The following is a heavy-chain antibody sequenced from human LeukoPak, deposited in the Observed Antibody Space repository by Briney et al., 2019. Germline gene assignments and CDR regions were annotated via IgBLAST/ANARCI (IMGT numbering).Heavy chain of an antibody. CDR3: ASILRSSSGYYFDY. V-gene: IGHV3-66*01. D-gene: IGHD3-10*01. Sequence: GGSLRLTCAASGFTVSTNYMSWVRQAPGKGLEWVSVIYSGDTTFYADSVRGKFTISRDNSKNTLYLQMNSLRAEDTAVYYCASILRSSSGYYFDYWGQGTLVTVSS. CDR1: GFTVSTNY. J-gene: IGHJ4*02. CDR2: IYSGDTT.